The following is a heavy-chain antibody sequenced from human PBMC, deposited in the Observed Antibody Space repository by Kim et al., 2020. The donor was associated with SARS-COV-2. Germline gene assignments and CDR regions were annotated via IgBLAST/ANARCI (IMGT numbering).Heavy chain of an antibody. CDR3: ARHSAAAIYYYYYYGMDV. J-gene: IGHJ6*02. V-gene: IGHV1-8*01. CDR2: MNPNSGNT. CDR1: GYTFTSYV. Sequence: ASVKVSCKASGYTFTSYVINWVRQATGQGLEWMGWMNPNSGNTGYAQKFQGRVTMTRNTSISTAYMELSSLRSEYTAVYYCARHSAAAIYYYYYYGMDVWGQGTTVTVSS. D-gene: IGHD6-13*01.